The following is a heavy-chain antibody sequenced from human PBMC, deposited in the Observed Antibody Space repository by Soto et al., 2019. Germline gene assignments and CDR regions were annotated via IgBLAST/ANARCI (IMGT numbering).Heavy chain of an antibody. CDR1: GYTFTSYA. CDR3: ARELGVIVLMVYAKEPDAFDI. J-gene: IGHJ3*02. Sequence: ASVKVSCKASGYTFTSYAMHWVRQAPGQRLEWMGWINAGNGNTKYSQKYQGRVTITRDTSASTAYMELSSLRSEDTAVYYCARELGVIVLMVYAKEPDAFDIWGQGTMVTVSS. V-gene: IGHV1-3*01. CDR2: INAGNGNT. D-gene: IGHD2-8*01.